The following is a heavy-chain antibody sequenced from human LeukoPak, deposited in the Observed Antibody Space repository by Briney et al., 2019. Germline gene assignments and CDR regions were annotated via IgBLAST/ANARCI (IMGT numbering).Heavy chain of an antibody. V-gene: IGHV3-7*01. J-gene: IGHJ6*03. Sequence: GGSLRLSCVASGFTFSAYWMIWVRQAPGEGLEWVADINQDGSDKYFVDSVKGRFTISRDNAKNSLYLQMNSLRAEDTAVYYCVRLKFNLQYPYYMDVWGKGTTVTVSS. CDR2: INQDGSDK. CDR3: VRLKFNLQYPYYMDV. CDR1: GFTFSAYW. D-gene: IGHD2-2*01.